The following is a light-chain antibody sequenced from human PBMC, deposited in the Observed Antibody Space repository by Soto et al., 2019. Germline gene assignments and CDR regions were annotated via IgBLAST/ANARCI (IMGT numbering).Light chain of an antibody. Sequence: QSALTQPASVSGSPGQSITISCTGISSDVGGYNYVSWYQQHPGKAPKLMIYDVSNRPSGVSNRFSGSKSGNTASLTISGLQAEDEADYYCCSYTSSSTPVVFGGGTKLTVL. CDR1: SSDVGGYNY. CDR3: CSYTSSSTPVV. CDR2: DVS. J-gene: IGLJ2*01. V-gene: IGLV2-14*03.